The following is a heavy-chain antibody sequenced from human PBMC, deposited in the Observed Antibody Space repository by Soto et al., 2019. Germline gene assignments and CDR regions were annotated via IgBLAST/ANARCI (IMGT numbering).Heavy chain of an antibody. D-gene: IGHD3-16*01. CDR3: AKGACLTFPGPSYFDY. V-gene: IGHV3-23*01. Sequence: EVQLLESGGGLVHPGGSLRLSCTASGFSFSSFAMNWVRQAPGKGLEWVSTIVVSGGGAYYADSVKGRFTISRDNSKNTLSLPSNALTADATAIYYWAKGACLTFPGPSYFDYWGHGTLVTVSS. J-gene: IGHJ4*03. CDR2: IVVSGGGA. CDR1: GFSFSSFA.